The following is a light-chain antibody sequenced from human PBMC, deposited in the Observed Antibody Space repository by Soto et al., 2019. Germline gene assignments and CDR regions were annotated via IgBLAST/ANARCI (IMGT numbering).Light chain of an antibody. V-gene: IGKV3-11*01. CDR3: QQRSNWPRT. CDR2: EAS. J-gene: IGKJ1*01. CDR1: QSVTSTY. Sequence: EIVLRQSPGTLSLSPGERATLYCRASQSVTSTYLAWYQQKPGQAPRLLIYEASNRATGIPARFSGSGSGTDFTLTISSLQPEDFAVYYCQQRSNWPRTFGQGTKVDI.